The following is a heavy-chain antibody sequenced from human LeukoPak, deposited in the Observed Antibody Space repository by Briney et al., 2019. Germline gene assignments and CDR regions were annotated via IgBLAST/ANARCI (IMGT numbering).Heavy chain of an antibody. CDR2: ISSSGDNGDNT. CDR3: ARDGIQLPDTLDY. V-gene: IGHV3-23*01. CDR1: GFAFNNYA. Sequence: LGGSLRLSCAASGFAFNNYAMTWVRQAPGKGLQWVSTISSSGDNGDNTYYADSVKGRFTVSRDNSKDTVYLQMNSLRAEDTAVYYCARDGIQLPDTLDYWGLGTLVTVSS. D-gene: IGHD1-1*01. J-gene: IGHJ4*02.